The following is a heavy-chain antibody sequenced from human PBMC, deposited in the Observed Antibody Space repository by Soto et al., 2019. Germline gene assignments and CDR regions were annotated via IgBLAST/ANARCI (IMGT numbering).Heavy chain of an antibody. Sequence: EVQLVESGGGLVQPGGSLRLSCAASGFTFSTYNMNWVRQAPGKGLEWVSYITSSSSTIYYADSVKGRFTISRDNAKNSLYLQMNSLRDEDTAVYYCARVRVVVAGTPHYFDYWGQGSLVTVSS. CDR1: GFTFSTYN. CDR3: ARVRVVVAGTPHYFDY. J-gene: IGHJ4*02. V-gene: IGHV3-48*02. CDR2: ITSSSSTI. D-gene: IGHD6-19*01.